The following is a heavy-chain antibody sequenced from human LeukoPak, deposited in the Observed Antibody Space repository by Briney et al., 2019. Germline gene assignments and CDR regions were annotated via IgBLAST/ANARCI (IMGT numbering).Heavy chain of an antibody. J-gene: IGHJ4*02. Sequence: WIRQPPGKGLEWIGSISYSGSTYYNPSLKSRVSPSVDTSKNQVSLKLSSVTAADTAVYYCARGLPGGMLFYFDYWGQGTLVTVSS. V-gene: IGHV4-39*07. CDR3: ARGLPGGMLFYFDY. CDR2: ISYSGST. D-gene: IGHD2-21*01.